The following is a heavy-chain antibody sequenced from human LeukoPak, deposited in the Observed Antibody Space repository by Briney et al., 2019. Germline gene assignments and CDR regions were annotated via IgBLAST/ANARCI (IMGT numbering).Heavy chain of an antibody. V-gene: IGHV3-30*03. CDR1: GFTFSSYG. CDR3: ARDLGAYYGPNY. D-gene: IGHD4/OR15-4a*01. J-gene: IGHJ4*02. CDR2: ISYDGSNK. Sequence: GRSLRLSCAASGFTFSSYGMHWVRQAPGKGLEWVAVISYDGSNKYYADSVKGRFTISRDNSKNTLYLQMNSLRADDTAMYYCARDLGAYYGPNYWGQGTLVTVSS.